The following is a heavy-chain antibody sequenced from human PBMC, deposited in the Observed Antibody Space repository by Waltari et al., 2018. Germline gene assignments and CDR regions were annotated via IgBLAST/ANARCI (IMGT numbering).Heavy chain of an antibody. CDR3: ARDRGSSSSAGDY. CDR1: GFTFSSYG. V-gene: IGHV3-33*01. D-gene: IGHD6-6*01. J-gene: IGHJ4*02. Sequence: QVQLVESGGGVVQPGRSLRLSCAASGFTFSSYGMHGVRQAPGKGLEWVAVIWYDGSNKYYADSVKGRFTISRDNSKNTLYLQMNSLRAEDTAVYYCARDRGSSSSAGDYWGQGTLVTVSS. CDR2: IWYDGSNK.